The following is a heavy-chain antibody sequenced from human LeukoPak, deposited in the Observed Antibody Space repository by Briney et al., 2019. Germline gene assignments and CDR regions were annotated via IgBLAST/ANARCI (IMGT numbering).Heavy chain of an antibody. CDR2: IHYSGSS. D-gene: IGHD3-10*01. CDR1: GDSISSYY. CDR3: ARRVQMSSGSPTSNTWLDP. J-gene: IGHJ5*02. V-gene: IGHV4-59*01. Sequence: PSETLSLTCIVSGDSISSYYWNWLRQHPGKGMEWVGHIHYSGSSNYNPSLKSRVTISVDAAKNPFSLKLISVTAADTAVYYCARRVQMSSGSPTSNTWLDPWGQGTLVTVSS.